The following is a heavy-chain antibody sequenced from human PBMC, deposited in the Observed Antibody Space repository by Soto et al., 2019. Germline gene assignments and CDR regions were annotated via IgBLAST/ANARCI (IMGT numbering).Heavy chain of an antibody. CDR1: GYTFATYG. J-gene: IGHJ4*02. D-gene: IGHD1-26*01. V-gene: IGHV1-18*01. CDR2: ISTYNGNT. Sequence: ASVKVSCKASGYTFATYGISWVRQAPGQGLEWMGWISTYNGNTNYAQKLQGRVTMTTDTSTSTAYMELRSLRSDDTAVYYCARFISGSYYYFYFDSWGQGTLVPVSS. CDR3: ARFISGSYYYFYFDS.